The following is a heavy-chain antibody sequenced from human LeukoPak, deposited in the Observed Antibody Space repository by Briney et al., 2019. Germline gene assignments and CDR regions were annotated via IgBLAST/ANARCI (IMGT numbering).Heavy chain of an antibody. CDR2: ISAYNGST. V-gene: IGHV1-18*01. Sequence: ASVKVSCKASGYTFSTYPMNWVRQAPGQGLEWMGWISAYNGSTKYAQKLQGRVTMTTDTSTGTAYMELRSLRPDDTAVYYCARDLTSNVAVTEYHYYAMDVWGQGTTVTVSS. D-gene: IGHD6-19*01. J-gene: IGHJ6*02. CDR3: ARDLTSNVAVTEYHYYAMDV. CDR1: GYTFSTYP.